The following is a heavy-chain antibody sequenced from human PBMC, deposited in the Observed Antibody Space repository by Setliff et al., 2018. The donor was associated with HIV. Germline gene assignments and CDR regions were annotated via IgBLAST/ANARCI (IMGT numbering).Heavy chain of an antibody. CDR2: ISSSSGTYT. Sequence: PGGSLRLSCAASGFTFSDYYMSWIRQAPGKGLEWLSYISSSSGTYTSYADSVKGRFTVSRDNAGKSMYLQMNSLTVEDTAVYYCARGDTTPIYPNYMDVWGKGTTVTVSS. D-gene: IGHD2-21*02. V-gene: IGHV3-11*06. CDR1: GFTFSDYY. CDR3: ARGDTTPIYPNYMDV. J-gene: IGHJ6*03.